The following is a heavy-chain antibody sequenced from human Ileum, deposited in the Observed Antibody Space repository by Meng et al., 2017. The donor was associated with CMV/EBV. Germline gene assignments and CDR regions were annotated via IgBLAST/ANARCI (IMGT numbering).Heavy chain of an antibody. D-gene: IGHD4-17*01. Sequence: ASVKVSCKASGYTFTSYDSNWVRQATGQGLGWMGWMNPNSGNTGYAEKSKGRVTITRNTSISTAYMELSSMRSEDTAVYYCARFWTTVTVTEVWGQGTTVTVSS. J-gene: IGHJ6*02. CDR2: MNPNSGNT. CDR3: ARFWTTVTVTEV. V-gene: IGHV1-8*03. CDR1: GYTFTSYD.